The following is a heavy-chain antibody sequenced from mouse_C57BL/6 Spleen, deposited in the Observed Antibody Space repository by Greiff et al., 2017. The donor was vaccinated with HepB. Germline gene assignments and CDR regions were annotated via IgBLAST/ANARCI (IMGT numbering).Heavy chain of an antibody. Sequence: VQLQQSGPVLVKPGASVKMSCKASGYTFTDYYMNWVKQSHGKSLEWIGVINPYNGGTSYNQKFKGKATLTVDKSSSTAYMELNSLTSEDSAVYYCARHGSSPYFDYWGQGTTLTVSS. D-gene: IGHD1-1*01. CDR1: GYTFTDYY. J-gene: IGHJ2*01. CDR3: ARHGSSPYFDY. CDR2: INPYNGGT. V-gene: IGHV1-19*01.